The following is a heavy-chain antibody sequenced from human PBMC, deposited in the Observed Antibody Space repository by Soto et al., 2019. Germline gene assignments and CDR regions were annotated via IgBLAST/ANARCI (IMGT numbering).Heavy chain of an antibody. V-gene: IGHV1-69*13. CDR3: ARGEYTSFYGRDV. J-gene: IGHJ6*04. D-gene: IGHD6-6*01. CDR1: GGTFSSYA. Sequence: SVKVSCKASGGTFSSYAISWVRQAPGQGLEWIGGIIPIFGTANYAQKFQGRVTITADESTSTAYMELSSLRSEDTAEYYYARGEYTSFYGRDVWGKGNRVTVSS. CDR2: IIPIFGTA.